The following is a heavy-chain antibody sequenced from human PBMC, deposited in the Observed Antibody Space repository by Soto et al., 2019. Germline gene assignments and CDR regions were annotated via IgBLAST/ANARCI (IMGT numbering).Heavy chain of an antibody. CDR2: TYYRSKWYN. J-gene: IGHJ4*02. CDR1: GDSVSSNSAA. CDR3: ARIIENCSGGSCYPGPFDY. V-gene: IGHV6-1*01. D-gene: IGHD2-15*01. Sequence: PSQTLSLTCAISGDSVSSNSAAWNWISQSPSRVLEWLVRTYYRSKWYNDYAVSVKSRITINPETSKNQFSLQLNSVTPEDTAVYYCARIIENCSGGSCYPGPFDYWGQGTLVTVSS.